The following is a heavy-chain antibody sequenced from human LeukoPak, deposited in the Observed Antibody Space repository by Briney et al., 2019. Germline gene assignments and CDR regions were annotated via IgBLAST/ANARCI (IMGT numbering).Heavy chain of an antibody. D-gene: IGHD3-3*01. CDR1: GGTFSSYA. V-gene: IGHV1-69*05. CDR3: ARAPQPTILGDDAFDI. J-gene: IGHJ3*02. Sequence: SVKVSCKASGGTFSSYAISWVRQAPGQGLEWMGGIIPIFGTANYAQKFQGRVTITTDESTSTAYMELSSLRSEDTAVYYCARAPQPTILGDDAFDIWGQGTMVTVSS. CDR2: IIPIFGTA.